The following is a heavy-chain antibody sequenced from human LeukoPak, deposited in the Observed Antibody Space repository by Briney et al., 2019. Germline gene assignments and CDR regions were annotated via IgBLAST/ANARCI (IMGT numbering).Heavy chain of an antibody. V-gene: IGHV3-7*01. CDR2: IKPDGSDK. CDR1: GFSFSDYW. J-gene: IGHJ4*02. D-gene: IGHD6-19*01. CDR3: ARARIAVAGTSQGFDY. Sequence: GGSLRLSCAASGFSFSDYWMSWVRQAPAMGPEWVAHIKPDGSDKYYLDSVKGRFTISRDNAKNALYLQMNSLRAEDTAVYYCARARIAVAGTSQGFDYWGQGTLVTVSS.